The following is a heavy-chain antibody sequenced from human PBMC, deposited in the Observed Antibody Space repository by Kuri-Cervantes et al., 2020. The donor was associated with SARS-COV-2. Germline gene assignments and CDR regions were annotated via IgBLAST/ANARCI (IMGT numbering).Heavy chain of an antibody. Sequence: SETLSLTCTVSGGSISSSSYYWGLIRQPPGKGLEWIGRIYYSGSTYYNPSLKSRVTISVDTSKNQFALKLSSVTAADTAVYSCAIRCLSIAARRGTYYFDYWGQGTLVTVSS. D-gene: IGHD6-6*01. CDR3: AIRCLSIAARRGTYYFDY. J-gene: IGHJ4*02. CDR2: IYYSGST. V-gene: IGHV4-39*01. CDR1: GGSISSSSYY.